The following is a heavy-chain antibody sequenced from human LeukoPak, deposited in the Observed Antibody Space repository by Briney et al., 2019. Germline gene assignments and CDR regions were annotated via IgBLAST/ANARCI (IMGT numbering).Heavy chain of an antibody. V-gene: IGHV3-7*01. CDR2: IKQDGSEK. CDR3: ARELGSYSSSSQGDY. Sequence: PGGSLRLSCAASGFTFSSYWMSWVRQAPGKGLEWVANIKQDGSEKYYVDSEKGRFTISRDNAKNSLYLQMNSLRAEDTAVYYCARELGSYSSSSQGDYWGQGTLVTVSS. D-gene: IGHD6-6*01. J-gene: IGHJ4*02. CDR1: GFTFSSYW.